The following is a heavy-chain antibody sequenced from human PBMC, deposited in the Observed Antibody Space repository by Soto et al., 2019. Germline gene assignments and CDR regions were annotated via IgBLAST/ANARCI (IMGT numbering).Heavy chain of an antibody. Sequence: PSETLSLTCAVYGGSFSGYYWSWIRQPPGKGLEWIGEINHSGSTNYNPSLKSRVNISVDTSKNQFSLKLSSVTAADTAVYYCARRATRAFDIWGQGTMVTVSS. J-gene: IGHJ3*02. CDR3: ARRATRAFDI. CDR1: GGSFSGYY. CDR2: INHSGST. V-gene: IGHV4-34*01.